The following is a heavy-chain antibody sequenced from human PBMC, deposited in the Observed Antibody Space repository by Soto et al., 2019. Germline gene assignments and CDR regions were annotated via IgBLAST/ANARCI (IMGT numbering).Heavy chain of an antibody. CDR3: ARDEI. CDR1: GFTFSSYA. V-gene: IGHV3-30-3*01. CDR2: ISYDGSNK. Sequence: GGSLRLSCAASGFTFSSYAMHWVRQAPGKGLEWVAVISYDGSNKYYADSVKGRFTISRDNSKNTLYLQTNSLRAEDTAVYYCARDEIGGQGTLVTVSS. J-gene: IGHJ4*02.